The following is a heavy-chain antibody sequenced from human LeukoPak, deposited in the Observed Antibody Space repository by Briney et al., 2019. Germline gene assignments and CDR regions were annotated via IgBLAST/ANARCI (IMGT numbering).Heavy chain of an antibody. CDR2: VFDSGGT. D-gene: IGHD6-13*01. CDR1: GGSISNYW. CDR3: ARGNSSSWTYFDS. J-gene: IGHJ4*02. Sequence: PSETLSLTCTVSGGSISNYWWSWIRQPPGKGLEWIGYVFDSGGTNYNPSLKSRVTISVDTSKKQFSLKLSSVTAADTAVYYCARGNSSSWTYFDSGGREPLFPVSS. V-gene: IGHV4-59*01.